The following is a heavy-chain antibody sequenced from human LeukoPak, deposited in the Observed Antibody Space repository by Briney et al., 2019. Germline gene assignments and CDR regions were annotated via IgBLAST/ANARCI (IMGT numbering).Heavy chain of an antibody. D-gene: IGHD5-18*01. J-gene: IGHJ5*02. Sequence: PSETLSLTCAVYGGSSSGYYWSWIRQPPGKGLEWIGEINHSGSTNYNPSLESRVTISVDTSKNQFSLKLASVTAADTAIYYCAKGAGGFSYYNWFDPWGQGTLVTVSS. CDR2: INHSGST. V-gene: IGHV4-34*01. CDR1: GGSSSGYY. CDR3: AKGAGGFSYYNWFDP.